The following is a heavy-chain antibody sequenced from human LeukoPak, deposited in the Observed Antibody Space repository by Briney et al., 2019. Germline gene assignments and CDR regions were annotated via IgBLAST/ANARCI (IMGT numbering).Heavy chain of an antibody. CDR3: ARLWNDGYFDY. CDR2: IYYSGST. D-gene: IGHD1-1*01. J-gene: IGHJ4*02. CDR1: GGSISSYY. V-gene: IGHV4-59*12. Sequence: PSETLSLTCTVSGGSISSYYWSWIRQPPGKGLEWIGYIYYSGSTNYNPSLKSLVTISVDRSMNQFSLTLSSVTAADTAVYYCARLWNDGYFDYWGQGTLVTVSS.